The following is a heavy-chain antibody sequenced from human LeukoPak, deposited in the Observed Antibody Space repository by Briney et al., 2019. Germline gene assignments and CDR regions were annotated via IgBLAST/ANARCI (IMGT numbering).Heavy chain of an antibody. D-gene: IGHD2-15*01. Sequence: GGSLRLSCAASGFTFASYAMAWVRQAPGKGLEWVSAIGNSGGNTYYADSVKGRFTISRDNSKNTLYLQMNNLRDEDTALYYCAKDLRYCSAGTCYSEYYFDYWGQGTLVTVSS. CDR3: AKDLRYCSAGTCYSEYYFDY. J-gene: IGHJ4*02. CDR2: IGNSGGNT. V-gene: IGHV3-23*01. CDR1: GFTFASYA.